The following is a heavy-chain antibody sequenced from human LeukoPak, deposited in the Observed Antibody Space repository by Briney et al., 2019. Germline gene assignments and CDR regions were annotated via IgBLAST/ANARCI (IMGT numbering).Heavy chain of an antibody. CDR2: ISGSGGST. V-gene: IGHV3-23*01. J-gene: IGHJ4*02. CDR3: AKMPNYYGSGSYGALGY. CDR1: GFTFSSYG. Sequence: GGSLRLSCAASGFTFSSYGMHWVRQAPGKGLEWVSAISGSGGSTYYADSVKGRFTISRDNSKNTLYLQVNSLRAEDTAVYYCAKMPNYYGSGSYGALGYWGQGTLVTVSS. D-gene: IGHD3-10*01.